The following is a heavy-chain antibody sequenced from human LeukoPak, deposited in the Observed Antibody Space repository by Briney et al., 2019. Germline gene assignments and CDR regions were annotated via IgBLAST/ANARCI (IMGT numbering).Heavy chain of an antibody. CDR1: GGSFSGYY. J-gene: IGHJ4*02. CDR3: ARGRVPSRRYCSGGSCTNYGDRGLYYFDY. Sequence: PSETLSLTCAVYGGSFSGYYWSWIRQPPGKGLEWIGEINHSGSTNYNPSLKRRVTISVDTSKNQFSLKLSSVTAADTAVYYCARGRVPSRRYCSGGSCTNYGDRGLYYFDYWGQGTLVTVSS. V-gene: IGHV4-34*01. CDR2: INHSGST. D-gene: IGHD2-15*01.